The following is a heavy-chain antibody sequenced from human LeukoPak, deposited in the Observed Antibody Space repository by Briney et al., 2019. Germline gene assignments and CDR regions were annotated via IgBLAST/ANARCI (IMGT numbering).Heavy chain of an antibody. V-gene: IGHV3-11*01. CDR1: GFTFSDYY. CDR2: ISSSGSTI. J-gene: IGHJ4*02. CDR3: ASVGSYGPYYFDY. Sequence: PGGSLRLSCAASGFTFSDYYMSWIRQAPGKGLEWVSYISSSGSTIYYADSVKGRFTISRDSSKNTLYLQMNRLRAEDAAVYYCASVGSYGPYYFDYWGQGTLVTVSS. D-gene: IGHD1-26*01.